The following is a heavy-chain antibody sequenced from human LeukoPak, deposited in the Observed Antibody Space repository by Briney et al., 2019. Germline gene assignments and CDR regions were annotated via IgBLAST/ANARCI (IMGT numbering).Heavy chain of an antibody. CDR1: GDSITSGSYY. J-gene: IGHJ3*02. CDR3: ARAPGAFDI. CDR2: IYYTGGT. Sequence: TSQTLSFTCTVSGDSITSGSYYWAWIRQHPGKGLEWIGYIYYTGGTHYNPSLKSRLTISVDTSGNHFSLKLSSVTAADTAIYFCARAPGAFDIWGQGTMVTVSS. V-gene: IGHV4-31*03.